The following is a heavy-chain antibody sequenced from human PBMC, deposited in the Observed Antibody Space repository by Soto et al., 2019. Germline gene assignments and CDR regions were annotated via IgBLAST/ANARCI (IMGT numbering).Heavy chain of an antibody. J-gene: IGHJ4*02. CDR2: ISSSSSYI. V-gene: IGHV3-21*01. CDR3: ARGGTGTTRANDY. Sequence: VQLVESGGGLVKPGGSLRLSCAASGFTFSSYSMNWVRQAPGKGLEWVSSISSSSSYIYYADSVKGRFTISRDNAKNSLYLQMNSLRAEDTAVYYCARGGTGTTRANDYWGQGTLVTVSS. D-gene: IGHD1-7*01. CDR1: GFTFSSYS.